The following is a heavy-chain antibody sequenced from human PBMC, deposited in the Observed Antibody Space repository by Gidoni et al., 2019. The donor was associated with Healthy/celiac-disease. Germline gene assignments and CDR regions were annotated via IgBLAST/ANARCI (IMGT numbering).Heavy chain of an antibody. CDR3: ARVRDYGSGSYYY. Sequence: QVQLVQSGAEVKKPGSSVKVSCKASGGTFSSYAISWVRQASGQGLEWLGGIIPIFGTANYAQKFQGRVTITADESTSTAYMELSSLRSEDTAVYYCARVRDYGSGSYYYWGQGTLVTVSS. D-gene: IGHD3-10*01. J-gene: IGHJ4*02. CDR2: IIPIFGTA. V-gene: IGHV1-69*01. CDR1: GGTFSSYA.